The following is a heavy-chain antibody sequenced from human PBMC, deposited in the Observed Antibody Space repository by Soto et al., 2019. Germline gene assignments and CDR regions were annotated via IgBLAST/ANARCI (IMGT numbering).Heavy chain of an antibody. CDR1: GYSFTSYW. D-gene: IGHD6-19*01. CDR2: IYPGDSDT. V-gene: IGHV5-51*01. CDR3: ARHHDSSGWYEAEPFDY. J-gene: IGHJ4*02. Sequence: GESLKISCKGSGYSFTSYWIGWVRQMPGKGLEWMGIIYPGDSDTRYSPSFQGQVTISADKSISTAYLQWSSLKASDTAMYYCARHHDSSGWYEAEPFDYWGQGTLVTVSS.